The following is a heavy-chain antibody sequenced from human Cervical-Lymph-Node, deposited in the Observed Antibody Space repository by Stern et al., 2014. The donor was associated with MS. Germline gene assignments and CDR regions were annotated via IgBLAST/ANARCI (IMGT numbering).Heavy chain of an antibody. V-gene: IGHV3-23*04. CDR1: RFTFSDFA. CDR3: AKDVAVGDPFYFDY. CDR2: VSGTGVAT. J-gene: IGHJ4*02. D-gene: IGHD6-19*01. Sequence: EVQLVESGGGLVKPGGSLRLSCATSRFTFSDFAITWVRQAPGKGLEWVSWVSGTGVATYYGDSVKGRFTIARDNSKNALYLQMNSLRAEDTAVYFCAKDVAVGDPFYFDYWGQGTLVTVSS.